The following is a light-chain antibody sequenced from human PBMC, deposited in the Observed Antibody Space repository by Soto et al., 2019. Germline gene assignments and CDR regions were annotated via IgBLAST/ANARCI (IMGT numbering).Light chain of an antibody. CDR1: NSNIGGGYD. V-gene: IGLV1-40*01. Sequence: QSVLTQPPSVSGAPGQRVTISCAGSNSNIGGGYDVHWYQQLPGTAPKLLIYGNNHRPSGVPDRFSGSKSGTSASLAISGLQPEDEADYCCAAWDDSLNEYVFGDGTKLTVL. CDR3: AAWDDSLNEYV. CDR2: GNN. J-gene: IGLJ1*01.